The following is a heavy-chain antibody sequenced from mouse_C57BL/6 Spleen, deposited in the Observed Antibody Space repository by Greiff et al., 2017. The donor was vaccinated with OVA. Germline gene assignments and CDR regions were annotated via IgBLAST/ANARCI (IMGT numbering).Heavy chain of an antibody. CDR3: ARSYSNYLYAMDY. CDR2: IRNKANGYTT. J-gene: IGHJ4*01. Sequence: EVMLVESGGGLVQPGGSLSLSCAASGFTFTAYYMSWVRQPPGKALEWLGFIRNKANGYTTEYSASVKGRFTISRDNSQSTLYLQMNALRAEDSATYYCARSYSNYLYAMDYWGQGTSVTVSS. CDR1: GFTFTAYY. D-gene: IGHD2-5*01. V-gene: IGHV7-3*01.